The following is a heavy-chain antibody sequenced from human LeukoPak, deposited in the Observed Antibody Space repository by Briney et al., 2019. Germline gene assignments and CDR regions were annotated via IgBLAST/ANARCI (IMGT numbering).Heavy chain of an antibody. J-gene: IGHJ6*02. CDR1: GGSISSYY. CDR2: IYYSGST. CDR3: ARSVVTAMNYYYGMDV. D-gene: IGHD2-21*02. V-gene: IGHV4-59*01. Sequence: SETLSLTCTVSGGSISSYYWSWIRQPPGKGLEWIGYIYYSGSTNYNPSLKSRVTISVDTSKNQFSLKLSSVTAADTAVYYCARSVVTAMNYYYGMDVWGQGTTVTVSS.